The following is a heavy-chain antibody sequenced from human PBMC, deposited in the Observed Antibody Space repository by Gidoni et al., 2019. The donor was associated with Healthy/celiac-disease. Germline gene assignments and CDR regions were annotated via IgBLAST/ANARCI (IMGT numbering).Heavy chain of an antibody. CDR1: GFTVSSNY. D-gene: IGHD3-3*01. CDR2: IYSGGST. CDR3: ARATGIFYYYYGMDV. V-gene: IGHV3-66*01. J-gene: IGHJ6*02. Sequence: EVQLVESGGGLVQPGGSLRLSCAASGFTVSSNYMSWVRQAPGKGLEWVSVIYSGGSTYYADSVKGRFTISRDNSKNTLYLQMNSLRAEDTAVYYCARATGIFYYYYGMDVWGQGTTVTVSS.